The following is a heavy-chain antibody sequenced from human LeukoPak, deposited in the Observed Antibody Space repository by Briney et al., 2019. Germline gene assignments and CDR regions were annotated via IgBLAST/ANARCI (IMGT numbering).Heavy chain of an antibody. J-gene: IGHJ4*02. CDR3: AKGYCSSTSCSYFDY. D-gene: IGHD2-2*01. V-gene: IGHV3-9*01. CDR1: GFTFDDYA. CDR2: ISWNSGSI. Sequence: GRSLRLSCAASGFTFDDYAMHWVRQAPGKGLEWVSGISWNSGSIGYADSVKGRFTISRDNAENSLYLQMNSLRAEDTALYYCAKGYCSSTSCSYFDYWGQGTLVTVSS.